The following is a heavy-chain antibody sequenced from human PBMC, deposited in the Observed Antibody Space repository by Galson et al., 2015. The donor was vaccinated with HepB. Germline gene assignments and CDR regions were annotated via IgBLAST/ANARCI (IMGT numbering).Heavy chain of an antibody. D-gene: IGHD2-15*01. J-gene: IGHJ4*02. CDR3: TRDAVVAVDGLDY. Sequence: SLRLSCAASGFTFGDYAMSWVRQAPGKGLEWVGFIRSKAYGGTTEYAASVKGRFTISRDDSKSIAYLQMNSLKTEDTAVYYCTRDAVVAVDGLDYWGQGTLVTVSS. CDR1: GFTFGDYA. V-gene: IGHV3-49*04. CDR2: IRSKAYGGTT.